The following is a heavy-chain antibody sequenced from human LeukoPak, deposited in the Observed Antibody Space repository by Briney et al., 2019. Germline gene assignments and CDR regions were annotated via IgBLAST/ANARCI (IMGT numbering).Heavy chain of an antibody. V-gene: IGHV4-4*07. Sequence: SETLSLTCTVSGYSINSYYCNWIRQPAGKGLEWIGRIYTSGSTNHNSSLKSRLTISVDKSKNQFSLRLSSVTAADTAVYYCARTSGTTSPFDSWGQGTLVTVSS. CDR1: GYSINSYY. CDR2: IYTSGST. J-gene: IGHJ4*02. CDR3: ARTSGTTSPFDS. D-gene: IGHD1-1*01.